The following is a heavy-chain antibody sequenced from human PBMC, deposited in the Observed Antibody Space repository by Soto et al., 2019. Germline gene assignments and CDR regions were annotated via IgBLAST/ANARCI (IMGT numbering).Heavy chain of an antibody. CDR2: IYYRGNT. V-gene: IGHV4-39*01. CDR1: GDSINSDKYY. Sequence: QLQESGPGLVKPSETLSLTCSVSGDSINSDKYYWGWIRQPPGKGLEWIGCIYYRGNTYYNPSRQPRVTISLDKSKSQFSLRLNSVTAADSAVYFCARLEGLATISYCFDFWGQGAQVTVSS. CDR3: ARLEGLATISYCFDF. J-gene: IGHJ4*02. D-gene: IGHD3-9*01.